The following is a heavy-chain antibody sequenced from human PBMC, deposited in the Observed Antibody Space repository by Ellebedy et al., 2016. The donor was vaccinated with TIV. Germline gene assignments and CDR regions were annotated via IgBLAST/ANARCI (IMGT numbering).Heavy chain of an antibody. CDR1: GFTFGSYA. Sequence: PGGSLRLSCAASGFTFGSYAMAWVRQAPGKGLEWVSGIPFSGGTSFYADSVKGRFTISRDNSKNTLFLQMSSLRVDDTAVYYCAKKVGEDLDRWGQGTLVTVSS. CDR2: IPFSGGTS. CDR3: AKKVGEDLDR. V-gene: IGHV3-23*01. D-gene: IGHD1-26*01. J-gene: IGHJ5*02.